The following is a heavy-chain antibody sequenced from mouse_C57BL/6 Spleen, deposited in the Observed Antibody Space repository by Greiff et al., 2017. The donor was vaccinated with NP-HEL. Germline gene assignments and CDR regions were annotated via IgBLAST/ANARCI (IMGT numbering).Heavy chain of an antibody. Sequence: QVQLQQSGAELVKPGASVKLSCKASGYTFTSYWMHWVKQRPGQGLEWIGMIHPNSGSTNYNEKFKSKATLTVDKSSSTAYMQLSSLTSEDSAVYYCARSEGYDAGSGFAYWGQGTLVTVSA. V-gene: IGHV1-64*01. J-gene: IGHJ3*01. CDR1: GYTFTSYW. D-gene: IGHD2-2*01. CDR3: ARSEGYDAGSGFAY. CDR2: IHPNSGST.